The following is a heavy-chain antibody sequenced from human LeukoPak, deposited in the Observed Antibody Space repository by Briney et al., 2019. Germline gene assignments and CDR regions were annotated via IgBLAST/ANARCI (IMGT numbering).Heavy chain of an antibody. D-gene: IGHD3-9*01. J-gene: IGHJ6*03. Sequence: GGSLRLSCAASGFTFSSYEMNWVRQAPGKGLEWVSYISSSGSTIYYADSVKGRFTISRDNAKNSLYLQMNSLRAEDTAVYYCARDPVLRYFDWYPPSYYMDVWGKGTTVTISS. CDR1: GFTFSSYE. V-gene: IGHV3-48*03. CDR2: ISSSGSTI. CDR3: ARDPVLRYFDWYPPSYYMDV.